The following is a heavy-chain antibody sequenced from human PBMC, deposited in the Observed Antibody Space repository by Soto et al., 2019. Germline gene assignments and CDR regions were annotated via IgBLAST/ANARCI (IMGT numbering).Heavy chain of an antibody. CDR3: ARVSATLTYRFDP. J-gene: IGHJ5*02. CDR2: IYYSGTT. D-gene: IGHD4-17*01. V-gene: IGHV4-31*03. Sequence: PSETLSLTCTVSGGPISSGDYYWTWIRQHPGKGLEWIGYIYYSGTTYYNPSLKSRLTIFVDTSKNLFSLNLRSVTAADTAVYYCARVSATLTYRFDPWGQGTRVTVSS. CDR1: GGPISSGDYY.